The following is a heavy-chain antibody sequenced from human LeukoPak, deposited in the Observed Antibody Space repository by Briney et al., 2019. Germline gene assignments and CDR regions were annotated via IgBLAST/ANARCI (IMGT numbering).Heavy chain of an antibody. V-gene: IGHV3-21*01. CDR1: GFTFSGYG. CDR3: ATDRASGYYGEDAFDS. CDR2: ISRSSSCI. D-gene: IGHD3-22*01. J-gene: IGHJ3*02. Sequence: PGGSLRLSCAASGFTFSGYGMHWVRQAPGKGLEWVSSISRSSSCIYYADSVKGRFTISRDNAKNSLYLQMNSLRAEDTAGYYFATDRASGYYGEDAFDSWGQGTMVTVSS.